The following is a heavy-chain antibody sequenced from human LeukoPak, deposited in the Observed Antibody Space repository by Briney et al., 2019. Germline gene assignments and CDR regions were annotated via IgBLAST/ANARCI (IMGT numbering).Heavy chain of an antibody. Sequence: PGGSLRLSCAASGFTFSNAWMSWVRQAPGKGLEWVGRIKSKTDGGTTDYAAPAKGRFTISRDDSKNTLYLQMNSLKTEDTAVYYCTTVFSGGYSYGSYFDSWGQGTLVTVSS. CDR1: GFTFSNAW. D-gene: IGHD5-18*01. J-gene: IGHJ4*02. CDR2: IKSKTDGGTT. CDR3: TTVFSGGYSYGSYFDS. V-gene: IGHV3-15*01.